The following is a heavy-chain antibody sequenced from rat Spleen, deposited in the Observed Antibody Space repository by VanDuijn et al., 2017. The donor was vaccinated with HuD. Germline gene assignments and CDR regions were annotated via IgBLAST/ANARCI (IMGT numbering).Heavy chain of an antibody. CDR1: GFTFSDYY. J-gene: IGHJ2*01. D-gene: IGHD1-6*01. Sequence: EVQLVESDGGLVQPGGSLKLSCAASGFTFSDYYMAWVRQAPTKGLEWVASISNDGGGTYYRDSVKGRFTISRDNAKSSLYLQMDSLRSEDTATYYCTKGPYTTDLYFDYWGQGVMVTVSS. CDR2: ISNDGGGT. CDR3: TKGPYTTDLYFDY. V-gene: IGHV5-20*01.